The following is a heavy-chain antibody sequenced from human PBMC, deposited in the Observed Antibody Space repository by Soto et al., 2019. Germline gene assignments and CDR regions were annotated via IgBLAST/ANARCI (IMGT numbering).Heavy chain of an antibody. CDR3: ASAGRRYGNCSPGGFDP. J-gene: IGHJ5*02. D-gene: IGHD5-18*01. CDR2: IYYSGAA. Sequence: QVQLQESGPGLVKPSQTLSLTCSVSRGSINSGDYYWSWFRQAPGEGLEWVGVIYYSGAAYYSPSLKSRLCISVDTSKNKFSLELSRVTAADTAVYDCASAGRRYGNCSPGGFDPWGQGTLVTVSS. CDR1: RGSINSGDYY. V-gene: IGHV4-30-4*01.